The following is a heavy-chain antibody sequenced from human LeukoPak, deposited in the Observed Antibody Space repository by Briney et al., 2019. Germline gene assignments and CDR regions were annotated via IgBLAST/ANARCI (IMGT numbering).Heavy chain of an antibody. Sequence: SGGSLRLSCAASGFTFSNYWMTWVRQAPGKGLEWVAHISQDGSEEHYMDSAKARFTISRDNAKNSLSLQMNSLRAEDTAVYYCVRDGGVSGYDLLDYWGQGTLVTVSS. CDR2: ISQDGSEE. V-gene: IGHV3-7*01. D-gene: IGHD5-12*01. CDR1: GFTFSNYW. CDR3: VRDGGVSGYDLLDY. J-gene: IGHJ4*02.